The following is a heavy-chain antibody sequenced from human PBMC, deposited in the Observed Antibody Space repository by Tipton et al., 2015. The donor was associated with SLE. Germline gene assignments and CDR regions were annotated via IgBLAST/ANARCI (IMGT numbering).Heavy chain of an antibody. V-gene: IGHV4-31*03. CDR2: IYYSGNT. CDR3: ARDKKAPSYYYYYMDV. J-gene: IGHJ6*03. CDR1: GDSIGSGGYF. Sequence: TLSLTCTVSGDSIGSGGYFWNWIRQHPGKGLEWIGYIYYSGNTYYNPSLKSRVTISVDTSKNQFSLKLSSVTAADTAVYYCARDKKAPSYYYYYMDVWGKGTTVTVSS.